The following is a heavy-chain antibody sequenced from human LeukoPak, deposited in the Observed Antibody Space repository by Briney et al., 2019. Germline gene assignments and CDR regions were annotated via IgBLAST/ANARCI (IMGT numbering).Heavy chain of an antibody. CDR2: IYYSGST. D-gene: IGHD3-22*01. J-gene: IGHJ5*02. CDR1: GGSISSYY. CDR3: AGGVYYYDSSGYNWFDP. V-gene: IGHV4-59*01. Sequence: SETLSLTCTVSGGSISSYYWSWIRQPPGKGLEWIGYIYYSGSTNYNPSLKSRVTISVDTSKNQFSLKLSSETAADTAVYYCAGGVYYYDSSGYNWFDPWGQGTLVTVSS.